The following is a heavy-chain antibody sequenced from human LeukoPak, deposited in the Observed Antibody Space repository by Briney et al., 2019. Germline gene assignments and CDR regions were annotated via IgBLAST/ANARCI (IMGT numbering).Heavy chain of an antibody. Sequence: PGGSLRLSCAASGFTFSSYAMHWVRQAPGEGLEWVAVIWYDGSNTNYADSVKGRFTISRDNSKNTLYLQMNSLRAEDTAVYYCAKDVGRWELHTHSFDYWGQGTLVTVSS. D-gene: IGHD1-26*01. CDR1: GFTFSSYA. J-gene: IGHJ4*02. CDR3: AKDVGRWELHTHSFDY. CDR2: IWYDGSNT. V-gene: IGHV3-33*06.